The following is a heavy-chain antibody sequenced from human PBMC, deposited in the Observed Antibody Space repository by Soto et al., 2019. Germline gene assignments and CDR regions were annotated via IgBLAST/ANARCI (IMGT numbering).Heavy chain of an antibody. Sequence: PGGSLRLSCAASGFTFSSYAMHWVRQAPGKGLEWVAVISYDGSNKYYADSVKGRFTISRDNSKNTLYLQMNSLRAEDTAVYYCARVIVALDYWGQGTLVTVSS. CDR2: ISYDGSNK. V-gene: IGHV3-30-3*01. CDR3: ARVIVALDY. D-gene: IGHD5-12*01. CDR1: GFTFSSYA. J-gene: IGHJ4*02.